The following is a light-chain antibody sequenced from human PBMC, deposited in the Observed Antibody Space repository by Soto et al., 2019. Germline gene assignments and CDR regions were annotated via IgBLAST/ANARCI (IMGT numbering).Light chain of an antibody. Sequence: EIVLTQSPGTLSLSPFERATLSCMASQTLSNSFIAWYQQKPGQAPRLLIYDTSSRATGVPDRYSASGSGTDFTLTISRLEPEDFAVFFCQQYGTSETIFGQGTQLEIK. J-gene: IGKJ5*01. CDR3: QQYGTSETI. CDR1: QTLSNSF. V-gene: IGKV3-20*01. CDR2: DTS.